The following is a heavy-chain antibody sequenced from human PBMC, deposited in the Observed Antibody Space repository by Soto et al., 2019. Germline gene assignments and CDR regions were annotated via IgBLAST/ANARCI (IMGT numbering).Heavy chain of an antibody. CDR2: IWYDGSNK. V-gene: IGHV3-33*01. CDR1: GFTFSSYG. CDR3: ERDYGDNNWYFDL. D-gene: IGHD4-17*01. Sequence: QVQLVESGGGVVQPGRSLRLSCAASGFTFSSYGMHWVRQAPGKGLEWVAVIWYDGSNKYYADSVKGRFTISRDNSKNTLYLQMNSLRAEDTAVYYCERDYGDNNWYFDLWGRGTRVTVSS. J-gene: IGHJ2*01.